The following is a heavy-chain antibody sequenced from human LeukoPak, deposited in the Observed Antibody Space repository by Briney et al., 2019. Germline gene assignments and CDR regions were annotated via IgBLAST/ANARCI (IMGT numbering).Heavy chain of an antibody. Sequence: GGSLRLSCAASGFTVSSNYMTWVRHAPGKGLQWVSMIYSGGDTYYVDSVKGRFTISRDNSKNTLYLQMNSLRAEDTAVYYCARHRRYCSGATCYSGHDYWGQGTLVIVSS. J-gene: IGHJ4*02. V-gene: IGHV3-53*01. CDR3: ARHRRYCSGATCYSGHDY. CDR2: IYSGGDT. CDR1: GFTVSSNY. D-gene: IGHD2-15*01.